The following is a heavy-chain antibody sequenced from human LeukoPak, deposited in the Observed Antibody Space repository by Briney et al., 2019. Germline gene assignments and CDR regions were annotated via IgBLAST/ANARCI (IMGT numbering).Heavy chain of an antibody. V-gene: IGHV1-2*02. CDR1: GYTFTGYY. Sequence: GASVKVSCKASGYTFTGYYMHWVRQAPGQGLEWMGWINPNSGCTNYAQKFQGRVTITADESTSTAYMELSSLRSEDTAVYYCARARDPYYDILTGYHWFDPWGQGTLVTVSS. D-gene: IGHD3-9*01. J-gene: IGHJ5*02. CDR3: ARARDPYYDILTGYHWFDP. CDR2: INPNSGCT.